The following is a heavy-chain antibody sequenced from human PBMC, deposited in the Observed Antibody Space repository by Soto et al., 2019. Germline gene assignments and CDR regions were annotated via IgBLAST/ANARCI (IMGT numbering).Heavy chain of an antibody. V-gene: IGHV5-51*01. CDR2: IYPGDSDT. Sequence: RESLQISGKGSGYSFTSYWIGWVRQMPGKGLEWIGIIYPGDSDTRYSPSFQGQVTISADKSISTAYLQWSSLKASDTAMYYCARLRIAAAGFDYWGQGTLVTVSS. D-gene: IGHD6-13*01. J-gene: IGHJ4*02. CDR1: GYSFTSYW. CDR3: ARLRIAAAGFDY.